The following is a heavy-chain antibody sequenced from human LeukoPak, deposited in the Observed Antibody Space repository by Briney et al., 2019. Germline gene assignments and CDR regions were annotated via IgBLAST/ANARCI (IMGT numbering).Heavy chain of an antibody. CDR3: ARDRDSGYDDDAFDI. V-gene: IGHV3-53*01. J-gene: IGHJ3*02. D-gene: IGHD5-12*01. Sequence: PGGSLRLSCAASGFTFRSYAMNWVRQAPGKGLEWVSVIYSTRTTYYADSVKGRFTISRDNSKNTVYLQMNSLRADDTAVYYCARDRDSGYDDDAFDIWGQGTMVSVSS. CDR1: GFTFRSYA. CDR2: IYSTRTT.